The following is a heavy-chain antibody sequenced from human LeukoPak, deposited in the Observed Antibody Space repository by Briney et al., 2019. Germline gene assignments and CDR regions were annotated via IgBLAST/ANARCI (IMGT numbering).Heavy chain of an antibody. V-gene: IGHV3-33*01. CDR3: ARGGFSSSWYGRALDY. Sequence: PGGSLRLSCAASGFSSYGMHWVRQAPGKGLEWVAVIWYDGSNKYYADSVRGRFSISRDNSKNTLYLQMNSLRAEDTAVYYCARGGFSSSWYGRALDYWGQGILVTVSS. CDR1: GFSSYG. CDR2: IWYDGSNK. J-gene: IGHJ4*02. D-gene: IGHD6-13*01.